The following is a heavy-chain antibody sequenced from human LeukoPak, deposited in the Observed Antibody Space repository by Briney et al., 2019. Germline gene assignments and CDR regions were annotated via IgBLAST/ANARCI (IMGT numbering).Heavy chain of an antibody. Sequence: PGGSLRLSSSASGFTFSIYGMHWVRQAPGKGLEYVSSITGNGFSTYYADSVKGRFTISRDNSKNTLYLQMNSLRAEDTAVYYRARDGFSSSLDYWGQGNLGSVSS. CDR3: ARDGFSSSLDY. CDR1: GFTFSIYG. CDR2: ITGNGFST. D-gene: IGHD6-13*01. V-gene: IGHV3-64*04. J-gene: IGHJ4*02.